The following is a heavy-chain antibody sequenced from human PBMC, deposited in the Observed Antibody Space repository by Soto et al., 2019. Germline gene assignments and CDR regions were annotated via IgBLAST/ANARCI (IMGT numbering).Heavy chain of an antibody. CDR3: ARVRTEAVVYYYYMDF. CDR2: ISAYNGNT. J-gene: IGHJ6*03. V-gene: IGHV1-18*01. CDR1: GYTFTSYG. Sequence: ASVKVSCKASGYTFTSYGISWVRQAPGQGLEWMGWISAYNGNTNYAQKLQGRVNMTPDTSKSTAYMELRSLRSDDTAVYYCARVRTEAVVYYYYMDFWGKGTTVTVSS. D-gene: IGHD1-1*01.